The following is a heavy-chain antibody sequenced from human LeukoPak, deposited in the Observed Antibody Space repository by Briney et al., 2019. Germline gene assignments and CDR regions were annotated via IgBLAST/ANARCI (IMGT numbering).Heavy chain of an antibody. CDR1: GYTFTSYY. CDR2: INPSGGST. D-gene: IGHD4-17*01. CDR3: ARDYWVTTVYYYYGMDV. V-gene: IGHV1-46*01. Sequence: ASVKVSCKASGYTFTSYYMHWVRQAPGQGLEWMGIINPSGGSTSYAQKFRGRVTLTRDTSTSTVYMELSSLRSEDTAVYYCARDYWVTTVYYYYGMDVWGQGTTVTVSS. J-gene: IGHJ6*02.